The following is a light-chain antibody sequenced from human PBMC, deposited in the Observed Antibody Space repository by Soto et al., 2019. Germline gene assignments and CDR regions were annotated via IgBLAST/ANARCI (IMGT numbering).Light chain of an antibody. CDR1: SSDVGAYNY. CDR3: SSYTSSSALV. V-gene: IGLV2-14*01. CDR2: EVN. Sequence: QSVLTQPASVSGSPGQWITISCTGTSSDVGAYNYVSWYLHHPGKAPKLMIYEVNNRPSGVSNRFSGSKSGNTASLTISGLQAEDEADYYCSSYTSSSALVFGGGTKVTVL. J-gene: IGLJ3*02.